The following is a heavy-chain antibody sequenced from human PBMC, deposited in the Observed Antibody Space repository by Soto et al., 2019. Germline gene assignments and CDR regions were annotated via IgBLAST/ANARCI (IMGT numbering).Heavy chain of an antibody. J-gene: IGHJ5*01. Sequence: QITLKESGPTLVEPTQTLTLTCSFSGFSLTNSGVGVGWFRQAPGKALECLGIIYWDNDRRYNPSLKTRLTITKDTSNNQVVLSMTYLEPLDTGTSYCAHFLSYSASDLGWFDSWGQGTPVTDS. D-gene: IGHD2-15*01. CDR3: AHFLSYSASDLGWFDS. CDR2: IYWDNDR. V-gene: IGHV2-5*02. CDR1: GFSLTNSGVG.